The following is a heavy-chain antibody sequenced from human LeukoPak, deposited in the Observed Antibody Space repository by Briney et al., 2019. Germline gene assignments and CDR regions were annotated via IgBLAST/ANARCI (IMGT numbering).Heavy chain of an antibody. CDR1: GGSISTYY. D-gene: IGHD6-19*01. CDR3: ARGGWYSHL. Sequence: SETLSLTCTVSGGSISTYYWSWIRQPPGKGLEWIGYIYYSGSTYNPSLKSRVTISVDTSKNQFYLKLSSVTGADTAVYYCARGGWYSHLWGQGTLVTVSS. CDR2: IYYSGST. V-gene: IGHV4-59*01. J-gene: IGHJ5*02.